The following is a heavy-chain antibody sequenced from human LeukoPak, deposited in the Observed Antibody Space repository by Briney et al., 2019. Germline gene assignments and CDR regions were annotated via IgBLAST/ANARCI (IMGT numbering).Heavy chain of an antibody. V-gene: IGHV3-23*01. CDR2: SSGSGGTT. CDR1: GFTFSSYA. CDR3: AKDPTVTMRNSFDF. J-gene: IGHJ4*02. D-gene: IGHD4-17*01. Sequence: GGSLRLSCAASGFTFSSYAMSWVRQAPGKGLEWVSGSSGSGGTTNYADSVKGRFAISRDHSKSTLYLQMHNLRAEDTALYYCAKDPTVTMRNSFDFWGKGTLVTVSS.